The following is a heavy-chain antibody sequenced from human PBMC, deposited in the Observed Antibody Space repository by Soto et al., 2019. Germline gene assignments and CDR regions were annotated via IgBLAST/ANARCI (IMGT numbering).Heavy chain of an antibody. CDR1: GGSFSSSSHY. Sequence: SETLSLTCTVSGGSFSSSSHYWVWIRQPPGKGLEWVGSIYYDGRTYYNASLKSRVTISVDTSKNQFSLKLSSVTAADTAVYYCARRYGGNFDYWGQGTLVTVSS. CDR2: IYYDGRT. V-gene: IGHV4-39*07. J-gene: IGHJ4*02. CDR3: ARRYGGNFDY. D-gene: IGHD3-16*01.